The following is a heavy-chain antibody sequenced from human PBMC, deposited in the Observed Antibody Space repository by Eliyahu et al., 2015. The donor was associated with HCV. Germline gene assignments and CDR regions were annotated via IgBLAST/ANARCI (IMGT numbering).Heavy chain of an antibody. J-gene: IGHJ4*02. CDR1: GFTXRSYG. V-gene: IGHV3-33*01. D-gene: IGHD2-15*01. CDR2: IWFDGSKK. Sequence: QVQLVESGGGVVQPGKSLRLSCAASGFTXRSYGMXWVRQAPGKGLEGLALIWFDGSKKYYADSVKGRFTISRDNSKNTLYLQMNSLRTEDTAVYYCARDLVASAAYWGQGTLVTVSS. CDR3: ARDLVASAAY.